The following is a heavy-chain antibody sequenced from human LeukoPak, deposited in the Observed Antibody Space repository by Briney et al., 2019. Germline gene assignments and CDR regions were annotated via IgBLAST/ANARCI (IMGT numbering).Heavy chain of an antibody. Sequence: GESLKISCKGSGYSFTSYWIGWVRQMPGKGLEWMGIIYPGDSDTRYSPSFQGQVTISADKSISTAYLQWSSLKASDTAMYYCAITMVRGVILETFDYWGQGTLVTVSS. J-gene: IGHJ4*02. CDR3: AITMVRGVILETFDY. CDR2: IYPGDSDT. CDR1: GYSFTSYW. V-gene: IGHV5-51*01. D-gene: IGHD3-10*01.